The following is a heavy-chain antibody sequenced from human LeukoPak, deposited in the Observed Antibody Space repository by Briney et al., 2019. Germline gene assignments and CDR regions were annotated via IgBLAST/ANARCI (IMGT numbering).Heavy chain of an antibody. J-gene: IGHJ4*02. V-gene: IGHV3-33*06. D-gene: IGHD3-22*01. CDR1: GFTFSSYG. CDR2: IWYDGSNK. Sequence: GGSLRLSCAASGFTFSSYGMHWVRQAPGKGLEWVAVIWYDGSNKYYADSVKGRFTISRDNSKNMLYLQMNSLRAEDTAVYYCAKGDYYDSSGYYFDYWGQGTLVTVSS. CDR3: AKGDYYDSSGYYFDY.